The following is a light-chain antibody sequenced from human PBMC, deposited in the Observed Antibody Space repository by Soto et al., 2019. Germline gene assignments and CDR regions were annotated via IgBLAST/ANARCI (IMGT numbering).Light chain of an antibody. CDR2: LNSDGSH. CDR1: SGHSSYA. CDR3: QTWGTGPAA. Sequence: QLVLTQSPSASASLGASVKLTCTLSSGHSSYAIAWHQQQPEKGPRYLMKLNSDGSHSKGDGIPDRFSGSSSGAERYVTISGLQSEDEADYYCQTWGTGPAAFGGGTQLTVL. J-gene: IGLJ7*01. V-gene: IGLV4-69*01.